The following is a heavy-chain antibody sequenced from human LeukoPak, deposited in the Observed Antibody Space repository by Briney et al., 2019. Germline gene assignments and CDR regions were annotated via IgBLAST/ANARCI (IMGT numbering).Heavy chain of an antibody. CDR1: GFTFSSYA. Sequence: GGSLRLSCAASGFTFSSYAMSWVRQAPGKGLEWVSAISGSGGSTYYADSVKGRFTISRDNSKNTLYLQMNSLRAEDTAVYYCAKDTQRTTGTTLDYWGQGTLVTVSS. CDR2: ISGSGGST. J-gene: IGHJ4*02. D-gene: IGHD1-1*01. V-gene: IGHV3-23*01. CDR3: AKDTQRTTGTTLDY.